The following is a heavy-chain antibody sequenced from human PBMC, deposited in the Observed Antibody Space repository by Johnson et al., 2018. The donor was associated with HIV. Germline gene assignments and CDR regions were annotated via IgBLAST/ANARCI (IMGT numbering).Heavy chain of an antibody. CDR3: ARDWDYYDSSGYYYAVMVDAFDI. V-gene: IGHV3-30-3*01. CDR1: GFTFSSYA. CDR2: ISYDGSNK. Sequence: VQLVESGGGVVQPGRSLRLSCAASGFTFSSYAMHWVRQAPGKGLEWVAVISYDGSNKYYADSVKGRFTVSRDNANNSLYLQMNSLRAEDTALYYCARDWDYYDSSGYYYAVMVDAFDIWGQGTTVIVSS. J-gene: IGHJ3*02. D-gene: IGHD3-22*01.